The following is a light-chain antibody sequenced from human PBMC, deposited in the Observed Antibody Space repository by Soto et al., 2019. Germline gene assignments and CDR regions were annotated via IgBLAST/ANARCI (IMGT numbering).Light chain of an antibody. Sequence: ENVLTQSPGTLSLSPGERATLSCRASQSVSSSYLTWYQQKPGQAPRLLIYGASSRATDIPDRFSGSGSGTDFTLTISRLEPADFAVYYCQQYDSSPVTFGQGTKLEIK. CDR2: GAS. CDR1: QSVSSSY. J-gene: IGKJ2*01. CDR3: QQYDSSPVT. V-gene: IGKV3-20*01.